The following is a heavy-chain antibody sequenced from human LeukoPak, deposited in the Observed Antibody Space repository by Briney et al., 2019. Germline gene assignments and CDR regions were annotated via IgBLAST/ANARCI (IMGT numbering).Heavy chain of an antibody. CDR2: INPDSGGT. D-gene: IGHD6-19*01. CDR3: ARVLFYSSGNKSNRVDY. CDR1: GYTFTSHY. J-gene: IGHJ4*02. V-gene: IGHV1-2*02. Sequence: ASVKVSCKASGYTFTSHYMHWVRQAPGQGLEWMGWINPDSGGTNYAQKFQGRVTMTRDTSIRTAYMELSRLRSDDTAVYYCARVLFYSSGNKSNRVDYWGQGTLVTVSS.